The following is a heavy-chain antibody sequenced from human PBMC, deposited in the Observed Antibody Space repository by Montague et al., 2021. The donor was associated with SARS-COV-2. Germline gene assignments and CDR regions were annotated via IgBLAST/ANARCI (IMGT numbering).Heavy chain of an antibody. CDR2: ISYDGSNK. J-gene: IGHJ4*02. V-gene: IGHV3-30*04. D-gene: IGHD1-26*01. Sequence: SLRLSCAASGFTFSSYAMHWVRQAPGKGLEWVAVISYDGSNKYYSDSXKGRFTISRDNSKNTLYLQMNTLRAEDTAVYYCARPFGGSYYSGFDYWGQGTLVTVSS. CDR3: ARPFGGSYYSGFDY. CDR1: GFTFSSYA.